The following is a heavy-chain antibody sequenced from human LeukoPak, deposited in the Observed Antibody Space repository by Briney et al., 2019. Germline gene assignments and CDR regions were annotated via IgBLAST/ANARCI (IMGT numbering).Heavy chain of an antibody. CDR2: ISGSGGST. D-gene: IGHD5-12*01. Sequence: GGSLRLSCAASGFTFSSYAMSWVRQAPGKGLEWVSAISGSGGSTYYADSVKGRFTISRDNAKNSLYLQMNSLRAEDTAVYYCARGLAGGSYAFDIWGQGTMVTVSS. CDR1: GFTFSSYA. J-gene: IGHJ3*02. V-gene: IGHV3-23*01. CDR3: ARGLAGGSYAFDI.